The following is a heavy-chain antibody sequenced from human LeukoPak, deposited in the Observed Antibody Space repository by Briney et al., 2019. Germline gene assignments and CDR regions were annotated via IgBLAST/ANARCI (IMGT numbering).Heavy chain of an antibody. CDR2: INPSGGTT. D-gene: IGHD2-8*01. CDR3: ARQIGGQYEDGFDI. Sequence: ASVKVSCKASGHTFTSSYMHWVRQAPGQGLEWVGIINPSGGTTIYAQKFQGRVTMTRDTSTSAVYMELRSLRSEDTAVYYCARQIGGQYEDGFDIWGQGTMVTVSS. CDR1: GHTFTSSY. J-gene: IGHJ3*02. V-gene: IGHV1-46*01.